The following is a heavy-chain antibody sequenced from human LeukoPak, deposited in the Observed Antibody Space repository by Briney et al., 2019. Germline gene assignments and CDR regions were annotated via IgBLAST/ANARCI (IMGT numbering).Heavy chain of an antibody. CDR1: GYTFTGYF. D-gene: IGHD6-13*01. CDR3: ARAQSLTAPAGTFANS. J-gene: IGHJ4*02. CDR2: INPNSGDT. Sequence: ASVKVSCKASGYTFTGYFLHWVRRAPGQGFEWMGWINPNSGDTSYTQTFQGRVTMTRDTSISTAYTELSSLRSDDTAVYYCARAQSLTAPAGTFANSWGQGTLVTVSS. V-gene: IGHV1-2*02.